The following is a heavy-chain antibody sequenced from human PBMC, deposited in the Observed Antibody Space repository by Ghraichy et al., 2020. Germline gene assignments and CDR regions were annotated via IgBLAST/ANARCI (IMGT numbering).Heavy chain of an antibody. D-gene: IGHD2-2*01. CDR1: GFTFSSYG. J-gene: IGHJ6*02. CDR2: ISYDGSNK. V-gene: IGHV3-30*18. Sequence: GGSLRLSCAASGFTFSSYGMHWVRQAPGKGLEWVAVISYDGSNKYYADSVKGRFTISRDNSKNTLYLQMNSLRAEDTAVYYCAKVSARQDVLCPDVWGQGTTVTVSS. CDR3: AKVSARQDVLCPDV.